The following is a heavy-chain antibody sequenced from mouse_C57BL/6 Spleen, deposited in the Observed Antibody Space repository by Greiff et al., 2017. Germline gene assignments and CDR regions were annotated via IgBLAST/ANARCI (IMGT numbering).Heavy chain of an antibody. J-gene: IGHJ3*01. V-gene: IGHV1-85*01. CDR1: GYTFTSYD. Sequence: VQLQQSGPELVKPGASVKLSCKASGYTFTSYDINWVKQRPGQGLEWIGWIYPRDGSTKYNEKFKGKATLTVDTSSSTAYMELHSLTSEDSAVYFCARGATVAQFAYWGQGTLVTVSA. CDR3: ARGATVAQFAY. CDR2: IYPRDGST. D-gene: IGHD1-1*01.